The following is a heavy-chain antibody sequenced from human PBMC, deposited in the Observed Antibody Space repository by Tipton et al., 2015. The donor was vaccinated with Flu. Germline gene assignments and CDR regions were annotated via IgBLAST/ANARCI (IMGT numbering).Heavy chain of an antibody. CDR3: ARDIVGADY. CDR1: GGSISSYY. D-gene: IGHD1-26*01. CDR2: IYYSGST. Sequence: TLSLTCTVSGGSISSYYWSWIRQPPGKGLEWIGYIYYSGSTNYNPSLKSRVTISVDTSKNQFSLKLSSVTAADTAVYYCARDIVGADYWGQGTLVPVSS. J-gene: IGHJ4*02. V-gene: IGHV4-59*01.